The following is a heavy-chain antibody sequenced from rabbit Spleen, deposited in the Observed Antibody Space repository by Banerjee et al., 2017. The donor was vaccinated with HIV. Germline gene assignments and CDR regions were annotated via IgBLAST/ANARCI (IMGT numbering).Heavy chain of an antibody. Sequence: QSLEESGGDLVKPGASLTLTCKASGFTISSSYYMCWVRQAPGKGLEWIAYIYGGSSGSTYYASWAKGRFTISKTSSTVTLQMTSLTAVDTATYFCARFYNGNGGYGAGDLWGPGTLVTVS. J-gene: IGHJ4*01. D-gene: IGHD7-1*01. CDR3: ARFYNGNGGYGAGDL. V-gene: IGHV1S40*01. CDR1: GFTISSSYY. CDR2: IYGGSSGST.